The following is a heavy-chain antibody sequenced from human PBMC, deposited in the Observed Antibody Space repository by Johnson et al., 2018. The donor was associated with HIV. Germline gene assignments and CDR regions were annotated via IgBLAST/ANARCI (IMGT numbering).Heavy chain of an antibody. J-gene: IGHJ3*02. CDR3: AKHSSSWYDDAFDI. CDR2: IRYDESNK. Sequence: QVQLVESGGGVVQPGGSLRLSCAATRFTFSNYGMHWVRQAPGKGLEWVAFIRYDESNKYYADSLKGRFTISRDNSKNTLYLQMNSLRAEDTAVYYCAKHSSSWYDDAFDIWGQGTMVTVSS. V-gene: IGHV3-30*02. D-gene: IGHD6-13*01. CDR1: RFTFSNYG.